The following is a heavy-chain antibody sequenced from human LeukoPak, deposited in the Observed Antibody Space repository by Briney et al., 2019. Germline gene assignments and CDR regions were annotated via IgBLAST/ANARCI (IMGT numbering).Heavy chain of an antibody. Sequence: GGSLRLSCATSGFTLTNFGMHWVRQAPGKGLEYVSVMSSDGGTTYYANSVKGRFTMSRDKSKNAMYLQMGSLRPDDMAVYYCARGGSLSAYDSWGQGTLVTVSS. J-gene: IGHJ4*02. CDR3: ARGGSLSAYDS. CDR2: MSSDGGTT. D-gene: IGHD2/OR15-2a*01. V-gene: IGHV3-64*01. CDR1: GFTLTNFG.